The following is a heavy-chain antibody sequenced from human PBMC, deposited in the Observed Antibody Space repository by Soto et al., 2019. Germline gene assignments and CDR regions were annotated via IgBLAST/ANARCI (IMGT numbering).Heavy chain of an antibody. J-gene: IGHJ4*02. D-gene: IGHD6-6*01. CDR3: ARDEARPLGY. CDR2: IKPDGSER. V-gene: IGHV3-7*01. Sequence: AGGSLRLSCAASGFTFSSYWMSWVRQAPGKGLEWVANIKPDGSERYYVDSVRGRFTISRDNARNSLYLQMNGLRAEDTAVYYCARDEARPLGYWGQGTLVTVSS. CDR1: GFTFSSYW.